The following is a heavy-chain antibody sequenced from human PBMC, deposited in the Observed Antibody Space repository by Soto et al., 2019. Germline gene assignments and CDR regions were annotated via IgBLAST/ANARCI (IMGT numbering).Heavy chain of an antibody. CDR3: GGGYCSSTSRYGTGYFDL. CDR2: IYYSGST. CDR1: GGSISSSGYY. V-gene: IGHV4-39*01. Sequence: QLQLQESGPGLVKPSETLSLTCTVSGGSISSSGYYWGWIRQPPGKGLEFIGSIYYSGSTYYNPSRKNRVTLSVDTSKCQVSLELSSVTGVDTGVYYCGGGYCSSTSRYGTGYFDLWGRGTLVTVSS. J-gene: IGHJ2*01. D-gene: IGHD2-2*01.